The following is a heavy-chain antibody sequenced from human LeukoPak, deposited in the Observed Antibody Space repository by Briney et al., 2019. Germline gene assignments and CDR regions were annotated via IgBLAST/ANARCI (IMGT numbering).Heavy chain of an antibody. V-gene: IGHV3-74*01. CDR3: ARDRGGSAFDI. J-gene: IGHJ3*02. D-gene: IGHD3-10*01. CDR2: INSDGSST. Sequence: GGSLRLSCAPSGFTFRSYRMHWVRQAPGKGLVWVSRINSDGSSTSYADSVKGRFTISRDNAKNTLYLQMNSLRAEDTAVYHCARDRGGSAFDILGQGTMVTVSS. CDR1: GFTFRSYR.